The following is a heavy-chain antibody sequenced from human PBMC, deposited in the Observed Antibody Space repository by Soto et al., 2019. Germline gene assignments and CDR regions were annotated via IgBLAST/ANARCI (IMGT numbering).Heavy chain of an antibody. CDR2: IIPILGIA. Sequence: SVKVSCKASGGTFSSYTISWVRQAPGQGLEWMGRIIPILGIANYAQKFQGRVTITADKSTSTAYMELSSLRSEDTAVFYCAGITEYGSSYGFDPWGQGTLSPSPQ. J-gene: IGHJ5*02. D-gene: IGHD6-6*01. V-gene: IGHV1-69*02. CDR1: GGTFSSYT. CDR3: AGITEYGSSYGFDP.